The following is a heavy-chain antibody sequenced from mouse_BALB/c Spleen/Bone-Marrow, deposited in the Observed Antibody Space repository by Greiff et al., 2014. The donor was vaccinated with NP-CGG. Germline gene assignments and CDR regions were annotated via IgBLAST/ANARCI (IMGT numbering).Heavy chain of an antibody. V-gene: IGHV1S29*02. Sequence: VQLKESGPELVRPGASVKISCKASGYTFTDYNIYWVKQSHGKSLEWIGYIYPYSGGTGYNQKFKSKATLTVDNSSTTAYMELRSLTSEDSAVYYCARGNGDFAYWGQGTLVTVST. CDR2: IYPYSGGT. CDR3: ARGNGDFAY. CDR1: GYTFTDYN. J-gene: IGHJ3*01. D-gene: IGHD4-1*01.